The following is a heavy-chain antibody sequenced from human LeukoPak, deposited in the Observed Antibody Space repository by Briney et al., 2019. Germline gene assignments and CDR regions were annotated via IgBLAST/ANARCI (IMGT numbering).Heavy chain of an antibody. CDR3: ARYRGPGGLAGTYY. CDR1: GFTFRSYS. CDR2: INSDGSTT. V-gene: IGHV3-74*01. Sequence: PGGSLRLSCAASGFTFRSYSMHWVRQAPGKGLVWVSRINSDGSTTSYADSVKGRFTISRDNSKNTLDLHMNSLRAEDTAVYYCARYRGPGGLAGTYYWGQGTLVTVSS. J-gene: IGHJ4*02. D-gene: IGHD6-19*01.